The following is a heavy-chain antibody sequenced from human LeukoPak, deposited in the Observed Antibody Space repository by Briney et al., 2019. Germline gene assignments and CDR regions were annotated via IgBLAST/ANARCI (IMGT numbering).Heavy chain of an antibody. J-gene: IGHJ4*02. V-gene: IGHV4-34*01. CDR3: ARADGTDY. Sequence: SETLSLTCAVYGGSFSGYYWSWIRQPPGKGLEWIGEINHSGSTNYNPSLKSRVTISVDTSKNQLSLKLSSVTAADTAVYYCARADGTDYWGQGTLVTVSS. CDR1: GGSFSGYY. CDR2: INHSGST.